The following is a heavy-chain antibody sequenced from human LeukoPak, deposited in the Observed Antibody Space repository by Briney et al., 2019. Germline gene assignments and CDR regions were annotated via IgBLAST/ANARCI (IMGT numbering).Heavy chain of an antibody. D-gene: IGHD1-7*01. CDR2: IYYSGST. CDR3: ARGYNWNYYYYYYYYMDV. CDR1: GGSISSSSYY. J-gene: IGHJ6*03. Sequence: AETLSLTCTVSGGSISSSSYYWGWIRQPPGKGLEWIGSIYYSGSTYYNPSLKSRVTISVDTSKNQFSLKLSSVTAADTAVYYCARGYNWNYYYYYYYYMDVWGKGTTVTVSS. V-gene: IGHV4-39*07.